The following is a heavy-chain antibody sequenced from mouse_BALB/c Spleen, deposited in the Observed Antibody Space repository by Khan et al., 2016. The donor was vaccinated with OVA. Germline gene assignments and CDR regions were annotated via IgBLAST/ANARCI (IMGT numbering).Heavy chain of an antibody. D-gene: IGHD1-3*01. CDR3: ARDSSRYNDAMDY. CDR1: GYSITSDYA. Sequence: EVQLQESGPGLVKPSQSLSLTCTVTGYSITSDYAWNWIRQFPGNKLEWMGYISYSGSTNYNPSLKSRISIMRDSSKNQLFLQLNSVTTEDTATYYCARDSSRYNDAMDYGGKGTSVTVSS. CDR2: ISYSGST. V-gene: IGHV3-2*02. J-gene: IGHJ4*01.